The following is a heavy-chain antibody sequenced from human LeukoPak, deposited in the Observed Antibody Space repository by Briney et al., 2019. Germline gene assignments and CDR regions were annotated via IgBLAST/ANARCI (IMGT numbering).Heavy chain of an antibody. J-gene: IGHJ6*02. D-gene: IGHD4-11*01. Sequence: SETLSLTCAVYGGSFSGYYWSWIRQPPGKGLEWIGYIYYSGSTNYNPSLKSRVTISVDTSKNQFSLKLSSVTAADTAVYYCARDYSNYYYYGMDVWGQGTTVTVSS. CDR1: GGSFSGYY. CDR3: ARDYSNYYYYGMDV. CDR2: IYYSGST. V-gene: IGHV4-59*01.